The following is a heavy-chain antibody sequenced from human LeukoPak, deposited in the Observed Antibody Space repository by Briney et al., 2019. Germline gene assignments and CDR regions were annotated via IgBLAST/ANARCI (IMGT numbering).Heavy chain of an antibody. CDR3: TRRVYYFGSGRPYYFDY. CDR2: IKNRANNYAT. CDR1: GFTFSGSA. D-gene: IGHD3-10*01. J-gene: IGHJ4*02. Sequence: PGGSLRLSCAASGFTFSGSAMHWVRQASGKGLEWVGRIKNRANNYATAYVASVKGRFTISRDDSKNTAYLQMNSLKTEDTAVYYCTRRVYYFGSGRPYYFDYWGQGTLVTVSS. V-gene: IGHV3-73*01.